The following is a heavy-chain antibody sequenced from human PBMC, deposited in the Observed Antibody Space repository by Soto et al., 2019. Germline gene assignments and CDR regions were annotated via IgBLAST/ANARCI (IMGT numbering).Heavy chain of an antibody. CDR2: IVVGSGNT. CDR1: GFTFTSSA. V-gene: IGHV1-58*02. Sequence: SVKVSCKASGFTFTSSAMQWVRQARGQRLEWIGWIVVGSGNTNYAQKFQERVTITRDMSTSTAYMELSSLRSEDTAVYYFAAGHDYGDYDFTKGGLYYYYGMDVWGQGTTVTVSS. CDR3: AAGHDYGDYDFTKGGLYYYYGMDV. D-gene: IGHD4-17*01. J-gene: IGHJ6*02.